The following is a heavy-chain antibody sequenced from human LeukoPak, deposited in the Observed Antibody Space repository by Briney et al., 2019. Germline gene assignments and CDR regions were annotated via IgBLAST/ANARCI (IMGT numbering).Heavy chain of an antibody. Sequence: GGSLRLSCAASGFTFSSYWMNWARQAPGKGLAWVASINHNGNVNYSVDSVKGRFTISRDNAKNSLYLQMSNLRAEDTAVYFCTRGGGLDVWGQGATVTVSS. CDR1: GFTFSSYW. J-gene: IGHJ6*02. CDR3: TRGGGLDV. V-gene: IGHV3-7*04. CDR2: INHNGNVN.